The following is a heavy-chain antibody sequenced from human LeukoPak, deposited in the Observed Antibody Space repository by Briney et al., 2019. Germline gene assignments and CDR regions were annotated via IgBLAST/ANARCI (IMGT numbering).Heavy chain of an antibody. CDR2: ISYGGSNT. Sequence: GRSLRLSCAASGFTFSTYAMHWVRQAPGKGLDWVAVISYGGSNTYYADSVKGRFTISRDNSKSTLYLQMNSLRAEDTAVYYCARDHSMDYGNWFDPWGQGTLVTVSS. CDR1: GFTFSTYA. CDR3: ARDHSMDYGNWFDP. V-gene: IGHV3-30-3*01. D-gene: IGHD4-17*01. J-gene: IGHJ5*02.